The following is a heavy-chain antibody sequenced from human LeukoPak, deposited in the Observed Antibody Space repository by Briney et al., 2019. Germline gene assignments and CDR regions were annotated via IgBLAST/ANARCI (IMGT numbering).Heavy chain of an antibody. CDR2: INPSGGST. V-gene: IGHV1-46*01. D-gene: IGHD1-26*01. CDR3: ARGWESVDY. CDR1: GGTFSSYA. Sequence: ASVKVSCKASGGTFSSYAFSWVRQAPGQGLEWMGIINPSGGSTSYAQKFQGRVTMTRDTSTSTVYMELSSLRSEDTAVYYCARGWESVDYWGQGTLVTVSS. J-gene: IGHJ4*02.